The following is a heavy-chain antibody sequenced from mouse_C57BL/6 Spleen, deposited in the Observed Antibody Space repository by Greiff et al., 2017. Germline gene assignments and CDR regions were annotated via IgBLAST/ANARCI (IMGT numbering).Heavy chain of an antibody. CDR2: IRSGGDYI. V-gene: IGHV5-9-1*02. CDR3: TIDEGKGTWFAY. Sequence: DVQLVESGAGLVKPGGSLKLSCAASGFTFSSYAMSWVRQTPEKRLEWVAYIRSGGDYIYYADTVKGRITISIDNARNTLYLHMSSLKSEDTAMYYCTIDEGKGTWFAYWGQGTLVTVSA. CDR1: GFTFSSYA. J-gene: IGHJ3*01.